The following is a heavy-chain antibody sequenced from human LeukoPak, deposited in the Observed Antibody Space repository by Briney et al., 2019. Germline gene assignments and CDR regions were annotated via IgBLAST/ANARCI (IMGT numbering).Heavy chain of an antibody. CDR2: INHSGST. CDR1: GGSFSGYY. D-gene: IGHD3-10*01. CDR3: ARYGSGSYPACRPSYYYYYMDV. J-gene: IGHJ6*03. V-gene: IGHV4-34*01. Sequence: PSETLSLTCAVYGGSFSGYYWSWIRQPPGKGLEWIGEINHSGSTNYNPSLKSRVTISVDTSKNQFSLKLSSVTAADTAVYYCARYGSGSYPACRPSYYYYYMDVWGKGTTVTISS.